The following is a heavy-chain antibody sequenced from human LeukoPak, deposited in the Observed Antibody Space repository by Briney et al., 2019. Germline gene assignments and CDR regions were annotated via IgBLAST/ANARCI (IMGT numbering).Heavy chain of an antibody. D-gene: IGHD5-12*01. V-gene: IGHV4-59*01. CDR1: GGSISSYY. J-gene: IGHJ4*02. Sequence: SETLSLTCTVSGGSISSYYWSWIRQPPGKGLEWIGYIYYSGSTKYNPSLKSRVTISVDTSKNQFSLKLSSVTAADTAVYYCARDGYSGNDGLWGQGTLVTVSS. CDR2: IYYSGST. CDR3: ARDGYSGNDGL.